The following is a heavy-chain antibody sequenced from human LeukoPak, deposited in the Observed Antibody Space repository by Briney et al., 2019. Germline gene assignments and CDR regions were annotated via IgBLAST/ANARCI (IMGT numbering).Heavy chain of an antibody. Sequence: SQTLSLTCSVPGVSISSGDSFWSWIRQAAGRGLEWIGYIRTSGSTLYNVSLKSRVTISADASRNQFSLKLDSVTAADTAVYFCARDPRGGAGASFDVWGRGRMVTVSS. D-gene: IGHD2-21*01. V-gene: IGHV4-31*03. CDR1: GVSISSGDSF. CDR2: IRTSGST. CDR3: ARDPRGGAGASFDV. J-gene: IGHJ3*01.